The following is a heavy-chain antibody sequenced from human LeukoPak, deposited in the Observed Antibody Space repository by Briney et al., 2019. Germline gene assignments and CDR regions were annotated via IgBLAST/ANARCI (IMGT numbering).Heavy chain of an antibody. CDR1: GGSIGTYY. Sequence: SETLSLTCTVSGGSIGTYYWSWIRQPPGKGLEWVGYMYYSGNTNYNPSLKSRVTTSVDTSKNQFSLRLSSVTAADTAVYYCARGGQADYFDYWGQGTLVTVSS. J-gene: IGHJ4*02. CDR2: MYYSGNT. V-gene: IGHV4-59*01. CDR3: ARGGQADYFDY.